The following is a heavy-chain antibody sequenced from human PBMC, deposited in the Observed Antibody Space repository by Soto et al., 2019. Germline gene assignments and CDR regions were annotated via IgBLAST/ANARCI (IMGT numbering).Heavy chain of an antibody. D-gene: IGHD3-22*01. Sequence: PSETLSLTCAVYGGSFSGYYWSWIRQPPGKGLEWIGEINHSGSTNYSPSLKSRVTISVDTSKNQFSLKLSSVTAADTAVYYCARLGTMIVSSYWGQGTLVTVSS. CDR1: GGSFSGYY. CDR2: INHSGST. CDR3: ARLGTMIVSSY. J-gene: IGHJ4*02. V-gene: IGHV4-34*01.